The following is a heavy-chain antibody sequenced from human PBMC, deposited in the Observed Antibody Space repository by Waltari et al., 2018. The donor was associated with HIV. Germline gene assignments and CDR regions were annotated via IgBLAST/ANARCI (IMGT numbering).Heavy chain of an antibody. J-gene: IGHJ6*02. Sequence: EVHLVESGGGLVRPGECVRLSCEASNFAFSLYTVNWVRQTPGKGLEWVSSFTSRDDRSHYLETVKGRFSVSRDNAKNTLFLQMNSLRGEDTAVYYCGWVPAATHGMDVWGRGTTVIVSS. D-gene: IGHD6-13*01. CDR3: GWVPAATHGMDV. CDR1: NFAFSLYT. CDR2: FTSRDDRS. V-gene: IGHV3-21*01.